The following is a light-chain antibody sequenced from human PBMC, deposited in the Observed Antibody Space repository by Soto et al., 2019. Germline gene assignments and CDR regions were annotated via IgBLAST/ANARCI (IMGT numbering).Light chain of an antibody. V-gene: IGKV1-5*01. CDR3: QQYNSYSRGT. CDR2: DAS. J-gene: IGKJ1*01. Sequence: DIQMTQSPSTLSASVGDRATITCRASQSISSWLAWYQQKPGKAPKLLIYDASSLESGVPSRFSGSGSGTEFTLTISSLQPDDFATYYCQQYNSYSRGTFGQGTKVDIK. CDR1: QSISSW.